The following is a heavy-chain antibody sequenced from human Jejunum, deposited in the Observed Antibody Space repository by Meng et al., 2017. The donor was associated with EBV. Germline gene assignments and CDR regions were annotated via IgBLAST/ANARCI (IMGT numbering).Heavy chain of an antibody. V-gene: IGHV4-28*01. Sequence: QGPLPESWPGLVKPSDTLPLPCAVSGYSMGNSNWWGWIRQPPGKGLEWIGYIYYTGTTYYNPSLKSRVTMSIDTSKNHFSLKLTSVTTMDTAVYYCAKRMPGTGFDYWGQGTLVTVSS. J-gene: IGHJ4*02. CDR3: AKRMPGTGFDY. CDR2: IYYTGTT. D-gene: IGHD1-1*01. CDR1: GYSMGNSNW.